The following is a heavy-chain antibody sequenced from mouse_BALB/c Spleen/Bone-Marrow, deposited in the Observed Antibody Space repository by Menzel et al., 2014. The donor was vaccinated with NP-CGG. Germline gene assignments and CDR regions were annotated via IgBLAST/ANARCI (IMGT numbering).Heavy chain of an antibody. Sequence: SGAELVQPWASVKLSCTASGFNIKDTYMHWVKQRPEQGLEWIGRIDPANGNTKYDPKFQGKATIPADTSSNTAYLQLSSLTSEDTAVYYCARWGKLGRGYFDVWGAGTTVTVSS. CDR3: ARWGKLGRGYFDV. CDR2: IDPANGNT. D-gene: IGHD4-1*01. V-gene: IGHV14-3*02. CDR1: GFNIKDTY. J-gene: IGHJ1*01.